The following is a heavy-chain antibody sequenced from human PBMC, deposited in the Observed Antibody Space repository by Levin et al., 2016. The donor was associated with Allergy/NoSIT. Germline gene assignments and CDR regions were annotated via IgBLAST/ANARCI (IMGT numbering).Heavy chain of an antibody. CDR2: ISHDGSKK. V-gene: IGHV3-30*18. CDR1: GFTLTDYW. D-gene: IGHD3-10*01. CDR3: AKDRVIRGVVYFYYHYGMDV. Sequence: GESLKISCEASGFTLTDYWMTWVRQAPGKGLEWVAFISHDGSKKYYGDSVKGRLTISRDNSKNTVNLQVNSLRAEDTAVYYCAKDRVIRGVVYFYYHYGMDVWGQGTTVTVS. J-gene: IGHJ6*02.